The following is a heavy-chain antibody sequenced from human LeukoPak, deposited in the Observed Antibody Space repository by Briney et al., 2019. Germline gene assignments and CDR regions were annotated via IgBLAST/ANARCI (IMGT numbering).Heavy chain of an antibody. CDR3: ARGGGVAGTPYNPYDY. CDR1: GGSVSSGSYY. J-gene: IGHJ4*02. V-gene: IGHV4-61*01. CDR2: IYYSGST. Sequence: PSETLSLTRTVSGGSVSSGSYYWSWIRQPPGKGLEWVGYIYYSGSTNYNPSLKSRVTITVDTSKNQFSLKLSSAAAADTAVYYCARGGGVAGTPYNPYDYWGQGTLVTVSS. D-gene: IGHD6-19*01.